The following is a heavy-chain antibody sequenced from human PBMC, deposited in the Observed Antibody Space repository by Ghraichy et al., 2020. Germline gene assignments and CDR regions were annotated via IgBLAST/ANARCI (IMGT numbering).Heavy chain of an antibody. J-gene: IGHJ4*02. CDR2: INPNSGDT. V-gene: IGHV1-2*02. CDR1: RSHFSAPF. CDR3: ARLVKYSGYDKTDY. D-gene: IGHD5-12*01. Sequence: ASVKVSCKISRSHFSAPFMHWERESRVQGLEWMGWINPNSGDTNFAQKFQGRVTMTRDTSISTVYMELSRLRSDDTALYYCARLVKYSGYDKTDYWGQGTLVTVSS.